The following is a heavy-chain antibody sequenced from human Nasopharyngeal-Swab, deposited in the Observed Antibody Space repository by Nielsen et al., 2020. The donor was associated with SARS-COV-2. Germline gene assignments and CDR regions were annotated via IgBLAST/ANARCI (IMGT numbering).Heavy chain of an antibody. CDR3: ARKRPGVGEGSYYFDY. Sequence: GGSLRLSCAASGFTFSSYGMHWVRQAPGKGLEWVAVISYDGSNKYYADSVKGRFTISRDNSKNTLYLQMNSLRAEDTAVYYCARKRPGVGEGSYYFDYWGQGTLVTVS. V-gene: IGHV3-30*03. D-gene: IGHD1-26*01. J-gene: IGHJ4*02. CDR1: GFTFSSYG. CDR2: ISYDGSNK.